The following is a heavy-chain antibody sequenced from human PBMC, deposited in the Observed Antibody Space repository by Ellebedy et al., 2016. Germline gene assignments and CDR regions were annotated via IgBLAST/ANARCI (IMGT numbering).Heavy chain of an antibody. CDR2: IYTSGST. CDR3: ARSLTMVRAMNWFDP. V-gene: IGHV4-61*02. CDR1: GGSISSGSYY. Sequence: SETLSLTXTVSGGSISSGSYYWSWIRQPAGKGLEWIGRIYTSGSTNYNPSLKSRVTMSVDTSKNQFSLKLSSVTAADTAVYYCARSLTMVRAMNWFDPWGQGTLVTVSS. D-gene: IGHD3-10*01. J-gene: IGHJ5*02.